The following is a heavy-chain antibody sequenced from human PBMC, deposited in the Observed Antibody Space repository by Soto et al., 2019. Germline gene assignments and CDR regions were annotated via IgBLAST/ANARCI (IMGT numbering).Heavy chain of an antibody. Sequence: ESGGGVVQPGRSLRVSCAASGFTFSTYAMHWVRQAPGKGLEWVAVISYDGSNKFYADSVKGRFTISRDNSKNTLYLQMNILRPEDTAVYYCARDPSGSFHPFDYWGQGTLVTVSS. J-gene: IGHJ4*02. D-gene: IGHD1-26*01. V-gene: IGHV3-30-3*01. CDR3: ARDPSGSFHPFDY. CDR2: ISYDGSNK. CDR1: GFTFSTYA.